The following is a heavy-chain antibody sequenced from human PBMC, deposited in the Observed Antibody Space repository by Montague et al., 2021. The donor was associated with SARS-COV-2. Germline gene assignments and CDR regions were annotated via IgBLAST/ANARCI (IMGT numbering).Heavy chain of an antibody. CDR1: GESIDRDTYY. CDR2: LSSSDST. J-gene: IGHJ4*02. Sequence: SETLSLTCIVSGESIDRDTYYWGWIRQSPGKGLEWIGSLSSSDSTXYNPSLRSRVTIPMDTSKNHFSLKVNSVTATDTAVYFCARPGSVSGWFYFDDWGQGTLVSVSS. CDR3: ARPGSVSGWFYFDD. D-gene: IGHD6-19*01. V-gene: IGHV4-39*02.